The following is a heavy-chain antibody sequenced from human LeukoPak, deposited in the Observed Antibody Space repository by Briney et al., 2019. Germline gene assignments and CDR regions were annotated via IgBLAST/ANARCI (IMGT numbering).Heavy chain of an antibody. J-gene: IGHJ4*02. CDR1: GGSISSYY. Sequence: SEILSLTCTVSGGSISSYYWSWIRQPPGKGLEWIGYIYYSGSTNYNPSLKSRVTISVDTSKNQFSLKLSSVTAADTAVYYCARAHDDSSGYYYVDYWGQGTLVTVSS. CDR3: ARAHDDSSGYYYVDY. CDR2: IYYSGST. V-gene: IGHV4-59*01. D-gene: IGHD3-22*01.